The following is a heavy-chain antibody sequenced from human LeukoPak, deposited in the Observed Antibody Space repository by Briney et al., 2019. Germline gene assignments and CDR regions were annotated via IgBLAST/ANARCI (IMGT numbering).Heavy chain of an antibody. CDR3: ARDVGDILTDGIDY. CDR2: IIPIFGTA. J-gene: IGHJ4*02. D-gene: IGHD3-9*01. V-gene: IGHV1-69*05. Sequence: SVKVSCKASGGTFSSYAISWVRQAPGQGLEWMGRIIPIFGTANYAQKLQGRVTMTTDTSTSTAYMELRSLRSDDTAVYYCARDVGDILTDGIDYWGQGTLVTVSS. CDR1: GGTFSSYA.